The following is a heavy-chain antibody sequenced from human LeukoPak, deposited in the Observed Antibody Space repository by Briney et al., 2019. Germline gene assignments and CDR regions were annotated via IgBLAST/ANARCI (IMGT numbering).Heavy chain of an antibody. CDR3: AKDFYGSGSQETDY. D-gene: IGHD3-10*01. V-gene: IGHV3-30*02. CDR2: IRYDGSNK. Sequence: GSLRLSCAASGFTFSSYGMHWVRQAPGKGLEWVAFIRYDGSNKYYADSVKGRFTISRDNSKTTLYLQMNSLRAEDTAVYYCAKDFYGSGSQETDYWGQGTLVTVSS. CDR1: GFTFSSYG. J-gene: IGHJ4*02.